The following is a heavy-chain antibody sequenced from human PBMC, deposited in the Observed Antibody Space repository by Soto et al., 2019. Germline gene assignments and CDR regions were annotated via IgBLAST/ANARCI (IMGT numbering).Heavy chain of an antibody. CDR1: GGTFSNSA. Sequence: QVQLVQSGAEVRKPGSSVKVSCKASGGTFSNSAITWVRQAPGQGLEWVGGIIPIFGSTNYAQKCQGRVTIPADESTSTAYMALSSLTSEDTAVYYCARDGDLRSDFWSGPLGGGWFDPWGQGTLVTVSS. CDR2: IIPIFGST. CDR3: ARDGDLRSDFWSGPLGGGWFDP. V-gene: IGHV1-69*12. D-gene: IGHD3-3*01. J-gene: IGHJ5*02.